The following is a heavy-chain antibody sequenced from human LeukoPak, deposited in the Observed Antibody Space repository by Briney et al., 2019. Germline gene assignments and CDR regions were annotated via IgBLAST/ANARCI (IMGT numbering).Heavy chain of an antibody. V-gene: IGHV1-3*01. CDR2: INAGNGNT. CDR3: ARAGTTVTTWYYFDY. CDR1: GYTFTSYA. Sequence: GASVKVSCKASGYTFTSYAMHWVRQAPGQRLEWMGWINAGNGNTKYSQKFQGRVTITADESTSTAYMELSSLRSEDTAVYYCARAGTTVTTWYYFDYWGQGTLVTVSS. J-gene: IGHJ4*02. D-gene: IGHD4-17*01.